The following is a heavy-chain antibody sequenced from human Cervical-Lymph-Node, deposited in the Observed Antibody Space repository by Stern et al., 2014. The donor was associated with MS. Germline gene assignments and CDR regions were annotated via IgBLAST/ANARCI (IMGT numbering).Heavy chain of an antibody. D-gene: IGHD1-1*01. CDR3: ARAPYDFTNWYGMDV. CDR2: IYFSGST. V-gene: IGHV4-59*01. J-gene: IGHJ6*02. Sequence: QVQLQESGPGLVKPSETLSLTCIVSGGSISSYYWSWIRQPPGKGLEWIGPIYFSGSTDYNPSLQSRVTMSADMSKNQISLRLSSVTAADTAVYYCARAPYDFTNWYGMDVWGQGTTVTVSS. CDR1: GGSISSYY.